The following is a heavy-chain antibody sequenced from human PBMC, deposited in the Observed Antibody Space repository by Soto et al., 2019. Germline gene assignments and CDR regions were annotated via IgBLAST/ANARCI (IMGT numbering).Heavy chain of an antibody. V-gene: IGHV1-8*01. CDR2: MNPNRGNT. CDR1: GYTFTNYD. Sequence: QVQLVQSGAEVKKPGASVKVSCKASGYTFTNYDINWVRQATGQGLEWMGWMNPNRGNTSYAQKHQGRVTLTRATSISTAYMEVSSLRSEDTAVFYCASCRAGSGGGFAIWGQGTMVTVSS. D-gene: IGHD2-15*01. CDR3: ASCRAGSGGGFAI. J-gene: IGHJ3*02.